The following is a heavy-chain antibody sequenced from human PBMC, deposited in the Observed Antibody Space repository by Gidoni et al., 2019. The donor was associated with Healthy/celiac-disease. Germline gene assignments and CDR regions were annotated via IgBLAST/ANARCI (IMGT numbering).Heavy chain of an antibody. J-gene: IGHJ4*02. CDR2: IAYDGSNK. D-gene: IGHD3-22*01. CDR3: ARAPIVVVINLDY. Sequence: QVQLVESGGGVVQTGRSLRLSCAASGFTCSSYAMHWVRQAPRKGLEWVAVIAYDGSNKYYADSVKGRFTISRDNSKNTLYLQMNSLRAEYTAVYYCARAPIVVVINLDYWGQGTLVTVSS. CDR1: GFTCSSYA. V-gene: IGHV3-30-3*01.